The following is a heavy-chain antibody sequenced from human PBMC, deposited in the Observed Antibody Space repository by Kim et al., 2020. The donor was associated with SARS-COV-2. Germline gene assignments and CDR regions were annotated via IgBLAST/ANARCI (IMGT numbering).Heavy chain of an antibody. CDR3: AKYIGSGSYYNLPGVFDY. D-gene: IGHD3-10*01. V-gene: IGHV3-23*01. J-gene: IGHJ4*01. CDR1: GFTFSSYA. CDR2: ISGSGGST. Sequence: GGSLRLSCAASGFTFSSYAMSWVRQAPGKGLEWVSAISGSGGSTYYADSVKGRFTISRDNSKNTLYLQMNSLRAEDTAVYYRAKYIGSGSYYNLPGVFDYWGHGTLVTVSS.